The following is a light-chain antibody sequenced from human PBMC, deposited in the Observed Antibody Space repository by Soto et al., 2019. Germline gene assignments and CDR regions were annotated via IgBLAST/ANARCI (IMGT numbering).Light chain of an antibody. Sequence: DIVMTQSPDSLAVSLGERATINCKSSQSVLYSSNNKNHLAWYQQKPGQPPKLLIYWASTRESGVPDRFSGSGSGTDFTLTISSLQAEDVAVYYCQQYYSTPVTFGQGTKVEIK. V-gene: IGKV4-1*01. J-gene: IGKJ1*01. CDR2: WAS. CDR3: QQYYSTPVT. CDR1: QSVLYSSNNKNH.